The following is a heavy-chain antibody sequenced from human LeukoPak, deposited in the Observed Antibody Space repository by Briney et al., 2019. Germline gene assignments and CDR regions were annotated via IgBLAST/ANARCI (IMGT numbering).Heavy chain of an antibody. CDR2: ISYDGSNK. J-gene: IGHJ4*02. V-gene: IGHV3-30*04. D-gene: IGHD3-9*01. CDR3: ARGHDILTGYYSGFDY. Sequence: GGALRLSCASSGFTFSSYAMHGVRQAPCRGLEGVGVISYDGSNKYYADSVNGRFIISIHNSKNTLNLQMNSLRAEDTAVYSCARGHDILTGYYSGFDYWGQGTLVTASS. CDR1: GFTFSSYA.